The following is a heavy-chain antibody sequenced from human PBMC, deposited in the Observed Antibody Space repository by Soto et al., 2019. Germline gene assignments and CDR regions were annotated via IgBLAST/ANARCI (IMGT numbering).Heavy chain of an antibody. CDR1: GGSLSSSSSY. V-gene: IGHV4-39*02. CDR3: ARERTGTTTYDY. J-gene: IGHJ4*02. CDR2: MSYSGST. Sequence: PSETLSLTCTVSGGSLSSSSSYWGWIRQPPGKGLEWIGSMSYSGSTYHNPSLKSRVTLSVDTSQSRFSLKLTSVTAAVTAVYYCARERTGTTTYDYWGQGTLVTVSS. D-gene: IGHD1-1*01.